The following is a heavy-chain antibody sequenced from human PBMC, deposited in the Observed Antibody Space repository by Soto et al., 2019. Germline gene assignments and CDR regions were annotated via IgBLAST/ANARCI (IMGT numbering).Heavy chain of an antibody. J-gene: IGHJ5*02. CDR2: IIPIFGTA. CDR3: ASSDVDTAMTSNWFDP. Sequence: AASVKVSCKASGGTFSSYAISWVRQAPGQGLEWMGGIIPIFGTANYAQKFQGRVTITADESTSTAYMELSSLRSEDTAVYYCASSDVDTAMTSNWFDPWGQGTLVTVSS. D-gene: IGHD5-18*01. CDR1: GGTFSSYA. V-gene: IGHV1-69*13.